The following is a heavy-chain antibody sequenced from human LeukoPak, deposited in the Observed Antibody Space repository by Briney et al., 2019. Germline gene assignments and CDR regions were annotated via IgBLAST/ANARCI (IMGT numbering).Heavy chain of an antibody. V-gene: IGHV1-3*01. CDR2: INAGNGNT. CDR1: GYTFTSYA. CDR3: ARPMVRGDPGIPDAFDI. Sequence: GASVKVSCKASGYTFTSYAMHWVRQAPGQRLEWMGWINAGNGNTKYSQKFQGRVTITRDTSASTAYMELSSLRSEDTAVYYCARPMVRGDPGIPDAFDIWGQGTMVTVSS. D-gene: IGHD3-10*01. J-gene: IGHJ3*02.